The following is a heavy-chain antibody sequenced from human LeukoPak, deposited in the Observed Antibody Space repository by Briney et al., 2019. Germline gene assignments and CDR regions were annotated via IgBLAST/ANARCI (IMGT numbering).Heavy chain of an antibody. V-gene: IGHV3-33*01. CDR1: GFTFSSYG. CDR2: IWYDGGNK. CDR3: AAHHGDLGYFDY. D-gene: IGHD7-27*01. J-gene: IGHJ4*02. Sequence: GRSLRPSCAASGFTFSSYGIHWVRQAPGKGLEWVAVIWYDGGNKYYADSVKGRFTIPRDNSKNTLYLQMNSLRAEDTAVYYCAAHHGDLGYFDYWGGGMVVTVSS.